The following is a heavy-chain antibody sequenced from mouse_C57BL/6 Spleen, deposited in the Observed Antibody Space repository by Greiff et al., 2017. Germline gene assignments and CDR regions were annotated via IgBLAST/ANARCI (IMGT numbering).Heavy chain of an antibody. CDR3: ARQHYYGSSYGAMDY. CDR2: ISSGSSTI. Sequence: EVKLMESGGGLVKPGGSLKLSCAASGFTFSDYGMHWVRQAPEKGLEWVAYISSGSSTIYYADTVKGRFTISRDNAKYTLFLQMTSLRSEDTAMYYCARQHYYGSSYGAMDYWGQGTSVTVSS. D-gene: IGHD1-1*01. V-gene: IGHV5-17*01. CDR1: GFTFSDYG. J-gene: IGHJ4*01.